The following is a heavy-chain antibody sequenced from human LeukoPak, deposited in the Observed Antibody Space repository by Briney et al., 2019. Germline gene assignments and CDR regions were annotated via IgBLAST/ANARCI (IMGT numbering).Heavy chain of an antibody. D-gene: IGHD2-15*01. Sequence: IIPIFGTANYAQKFQGRVTITTDESTSTAYMELSSLRSEDTAVYYCARASDCSGGSCPISYWGQGTLVTVSS. CDR2: IIPIFGTA. J-gene: IGHJ4*02. CDR3: ARASDCSGGSCPISY. V-gene: IGHV1-69*05.